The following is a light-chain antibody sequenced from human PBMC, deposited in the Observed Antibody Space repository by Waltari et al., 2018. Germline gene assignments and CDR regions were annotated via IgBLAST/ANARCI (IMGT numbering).Light chain of an antibody. CDR3: AAWEDSLSGVV. V-gene: IGLV1-47*01. Sequence: QSVLTQPPSASGTPGQRATIACSVSSSNIRSNYVYWYQQLPGTAPKLLIYKNNQRPSGVPDRFSGSKSGTSASLASSGLRSEEEADYSCAAWEDSLSGVVFGGGTKLTVL. CDR2: KNN. CDR1: SSNIRSNY. J-gene: IGLJ2*01.